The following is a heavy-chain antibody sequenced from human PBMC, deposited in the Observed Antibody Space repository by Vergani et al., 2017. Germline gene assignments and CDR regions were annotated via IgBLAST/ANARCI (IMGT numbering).Heavy chain of an antibody. CDR3: ARGACSSTSCYDYYYYYGMDV. D-gene: IGHD2-2*01. CDR2: SYYSGRT. V-gene: IGHV4-31*03. CDR1: GGSISSGGYY. J-gene: IGHJ6*02. Sequence: QVQLQESGPGLVKPSQTLSLTCTVSGGSISSGGYYWSWTRQHPGKGLEWIGYSYYSGRTYYNPSLKSRVAISVDTSKNQCSLKLSSVTAADTAVYYCARGACSSTSCYDYYYYYGMDVWGQGTTVTVSS.